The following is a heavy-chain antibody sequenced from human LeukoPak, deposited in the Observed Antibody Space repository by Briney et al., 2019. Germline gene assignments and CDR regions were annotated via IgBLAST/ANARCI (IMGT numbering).Heavy chain of an antibody. CDR1: GFTVSSND. D-gene: IGHD6-13*01. CDR3: ARGAAAGHIDY. J-gene: IGHJ4*02. V-gene: IGHV3-53*01. CDR2: IYSGGST. Sequence: PGGSLRLSCAASGFTVSSNDMSWVRQAPGKGLEWVSVIYSGGSTYYADSVKGRFTISRDNKNTLYLQMSSLRVEDTAVYYCARGAAAGHIDYWGQGTLVTVSS.